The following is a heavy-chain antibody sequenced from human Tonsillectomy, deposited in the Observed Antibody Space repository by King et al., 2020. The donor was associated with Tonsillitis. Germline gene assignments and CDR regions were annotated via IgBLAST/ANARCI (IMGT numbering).Heavy chain of an antibody. CDR1: GFIFSNSD. CDR2: LSSSSTYI. D-gene: IGHD3-22*01. J-gene: IGHJ3*01. CDR3: ASDKGADYFDSGRGAFDV. V-gene: IGHV3-21*03. Sequence: VQLVESGGGLVTPGVSLILSCATSGFIFSNSDMNWVRQAPGKGLEGVSALSSSSTYIYYVDSVKGRLTISRDNAKNSLYLQMNSLRAGDTAVYYFASDKGADYFDSGRGAFDVWGQGTMVTVSS.